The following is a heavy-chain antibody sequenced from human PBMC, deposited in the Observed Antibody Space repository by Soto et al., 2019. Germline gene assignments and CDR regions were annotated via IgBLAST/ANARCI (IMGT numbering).Heavy chain of an antibody. CDR2: IYYSGST. CDR3: AREEGDSSGFDY. Sequence: SETLSLTCTVSGGSISSSSYYWGWIRQPPGKGLEWIGSIYYSGSTYYNPSLKSRVTISVDTSKNQFSLKLSSVTAADTAVYYCAREEGDSSGFDYWGQGTLVTVSS. CDR1: GGSISSSSYY. J-gene: IGHJ4*02. V-gene: IGHV4-39*02. D-gene: IGHD3-22*01.